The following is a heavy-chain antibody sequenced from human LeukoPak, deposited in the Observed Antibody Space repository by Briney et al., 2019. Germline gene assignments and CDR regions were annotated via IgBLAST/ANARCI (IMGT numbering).Heavy chain of an antibody. CDR1: GGPFSGFY. CDR2: FNHSGST. V-gene: IGHV4-34*01. Sequence: SETLSLTCAVYGGPFSGFYWSWIRQPPGKGLEWIGEFNHSGSTNYNPSLKSRVTISVDTSKNQFSLKLSSVTAADTAVYYCASFYYDFWSGYYTPFDYWGQGTLVTVSS. J-gene: IGHJ4*02. CDR3: ASFYYDFWSGYYTPFDY. D-gene: IGHD3-3*01.